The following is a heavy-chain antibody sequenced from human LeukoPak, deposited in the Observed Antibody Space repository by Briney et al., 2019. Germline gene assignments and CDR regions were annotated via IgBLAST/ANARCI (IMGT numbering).Heavy chain of an antibody. Sequence: GGPLRLSCAASGFTFDDYTMHWVRQAPGKGLEWVSLICWCSGSTYYADSVKGRFTHSRDNSKNSLYLQMNSLRTEDTALYYCAKDGGLSARFFDYWGEGTLVTPSA. CDR3: AKDGGLSARFFDY. V-gene: IGHV3-43*01. D-gene: IGHD6-25*01. J-gene: IGHJ4*02. CDR1: GFTFDDYT. CDR2: ICWCSGST.